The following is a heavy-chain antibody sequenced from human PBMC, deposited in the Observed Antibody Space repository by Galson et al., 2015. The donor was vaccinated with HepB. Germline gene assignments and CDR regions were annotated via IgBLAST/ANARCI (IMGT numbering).Heavy chain of an antibody. CDR1: GFIFSSYG. J-gene: IGHJ4*02. V-gene: IGHV3-30*18. D-gene: IGHD5-12*01. Sequence: SLRLSCAASGFIFSSYGMHWVRQAPGKGLEWVAVISYDGSNKYYADSVKGRFTISRDNSKNTLYLQMNSLRSEDTAVYYCAKDWLRFSAPRNAFIEYWGQGTLVTVSS. CDR2: ISYDGSNK. CDR3: AKDWLRFSAPRNAFIEY.